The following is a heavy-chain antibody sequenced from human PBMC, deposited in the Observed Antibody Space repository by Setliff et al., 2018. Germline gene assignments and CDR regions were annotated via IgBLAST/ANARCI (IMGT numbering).Heavy chain of an antibody. CDR3: ARASRFGTIKYRGDYYMDV. Sequence: AAVKVPCKACRYSFTTYAISWMRQAPGQGLEGTGWINTNTGNPSYAQGFTGRSVFSLDTYVSTAYLQISSLKAEDTALYYCARASRFGTIKYRGDYYMDVWGKGTTVTVSS. D-gene: IGHD3-10*01. J-gene: IGHJ6*03. V-gene: IGHV7-4-1*02. CDR2: INTNTGNP. CDR1: RYSFTTYA.